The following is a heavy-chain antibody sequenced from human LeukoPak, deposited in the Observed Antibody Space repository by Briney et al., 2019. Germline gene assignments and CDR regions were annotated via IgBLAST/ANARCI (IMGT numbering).Heavy chain of an antibody. CDR3: ARDPSGDYYYDNSGYYDY. J-gene: IGHJ4*02. Sequence: GGSLRLSCAASGFTFSGSPMHWVRQASGKGLEWVGRIRSNANSYATAYGASVKGRFTISRDDSKNTAYLQMNSLKTEDTAVYYCARDPSGDYYYDNSGYYDYWGQGTLVTVSS. V-gene: IGHV3-73*01. CDR1: GFTFSGSP. CDR2: IRSNANSYAT. D-gene: IGHD3-22*01.